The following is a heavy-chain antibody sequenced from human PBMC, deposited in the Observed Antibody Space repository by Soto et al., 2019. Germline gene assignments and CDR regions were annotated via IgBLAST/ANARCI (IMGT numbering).Heavy chain of an antibody. CDR3: ARRRIYYGSGSYYLEDYYYYYYMDV. D-gene: IGHD3-10*01. V-gene: IGHV3-7*01. J-gene: IGHJ6*03. CDR2: IKQDGSEK. CDR1: GFTFSSYW. Sequence: GGSLRLSCAASGFTFSSYWMSWVRQAPGKGLEWVANIKQDGSEKYYVDSVKGRFTISRDNAKNSLYLQMNSLRAEDTAVYYCARRRIYYGSGSYYLEDYYYYYYMDVWGKGTTVTVS.